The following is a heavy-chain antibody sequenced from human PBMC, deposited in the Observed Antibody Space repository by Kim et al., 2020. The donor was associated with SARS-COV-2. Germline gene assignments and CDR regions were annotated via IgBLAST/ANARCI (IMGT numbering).Heavy chain of an antibody. V-gene: IGHV4-61*01. CDR1: GGSVSSGSYY. CDR2: IYYSGST. Sequence: SETLSLTCTVSGGSVSSGSYYWSWIRPPPGKGLVWIGYIYYSGSTNYNPPLKSRVTISVDTSKNQFSLKLSSVTAAATAVYYCARVEGGRSGYYLKDYWGQGTLVTVSS. CDR3: ARVEGGRSGYYLKDY. J-gene: IGHJ4*02. D-gene: IGHD3-22*01.